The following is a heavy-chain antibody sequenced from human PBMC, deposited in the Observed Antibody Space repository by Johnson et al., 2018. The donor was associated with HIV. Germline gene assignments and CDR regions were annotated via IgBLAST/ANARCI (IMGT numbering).Heavy chain of an antibody. CDR3: ASALCTWGAFDI. Sequence: QVVESGGGLAKPAWSPRLSCAASQFTFSSYDMNCVRQAPGNGLELVGQVNPNGGSTYLIDSGEDRFNIDTLYLQMNSLRAEDTAVYYCASALCTWGAFDIWGQGTMVTVSS. CDR1: QFTFSSYD. D-gene: IGHD2-8*01. V-gene: IGHV3-25*03. J-gene: IGHJ3*02. CDR2: VNPNGGST.